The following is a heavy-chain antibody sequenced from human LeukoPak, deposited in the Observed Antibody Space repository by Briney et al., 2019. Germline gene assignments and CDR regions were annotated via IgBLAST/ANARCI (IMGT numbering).Heavy chain of an antibody. V-gene: IGHV3-66*04. CDR3: AIPSWTGRFGSGYY. CDR1: GFTVSDNY. CDR2: IYSGGKT. Sequence: PGGSLRLSCAASGFTVSDNYMSWVRQAPGKGLEWVSLIYSGGKTYYADSVKGRFTISRDNSKNTVYLQMKSLRPEDTAAYYCAIPSWTGRFGSGYYWGQGTLVTVSS. J-gene: IGHJ4*02. D-gene: IGHD3-22*01.